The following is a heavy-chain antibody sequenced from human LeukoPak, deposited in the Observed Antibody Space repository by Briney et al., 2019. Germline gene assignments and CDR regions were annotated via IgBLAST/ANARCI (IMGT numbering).Heavy chain of an antibody. CDR2: IYTSGST. CDR3: ARELSIAAAGYYYYYYYMDV. V-gene: IGHV4-4*07. Sequence: SETLSLTCTVSGGSISSYYWSWIRQPAGKGLEWIGRIYTSGSTNYNPSLKSRVTISVDTSKNQFSLKLSSVTAADTAVYYCARELSIAAAGYYYYYYYMDVWGKGTTVTVSS. D-gene: IGHD6-13*01. J-gene: IGHJ6*03. CDR1: GGSISSYY.